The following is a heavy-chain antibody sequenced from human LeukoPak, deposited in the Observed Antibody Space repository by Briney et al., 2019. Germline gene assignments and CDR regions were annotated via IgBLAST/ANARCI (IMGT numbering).Heavy chain of an antibody. CDR2: IYYSGST. V-gene: IGHV4-59*08. J-gene: IGHJ5*02. D-gene: IGHD6-13*01. CDR1: GGSISSYY. Sequence: SETLSLTCTVSGGSISSYYWSWIRQPPGKGLEWIGYIYYSGSTNYNPSLKSRVTISVDTSKNQFSLKLSSVTAADTAVYYCAKLRVGIAAADRHWFDPWGQGTLVTVSS. CDR3: AKLRVGIAAADRHWFDP.